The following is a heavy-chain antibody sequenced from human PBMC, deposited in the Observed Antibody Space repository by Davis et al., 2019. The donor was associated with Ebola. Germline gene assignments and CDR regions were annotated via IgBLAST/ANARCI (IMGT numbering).Heavy chain of an antibody. J-gene: IGHJ4*02. Sequence: ASVKVSCKVSEYTLTELSIHWVRQAPGKGLEWMGRFDPEDGERIYAQKLQGRVTMTTDTSTSTAYMELRSLRSDDTAVYYCARGITMIVVSTYVDYWGQGTLVTVSS. D-gene: IGHD3-22*01. CDR1: EYTLTELS. CDR2: FDPEDGER. V-gene: IGHV1-24*01. CDR3: ARGITMIVVSTYVDY.